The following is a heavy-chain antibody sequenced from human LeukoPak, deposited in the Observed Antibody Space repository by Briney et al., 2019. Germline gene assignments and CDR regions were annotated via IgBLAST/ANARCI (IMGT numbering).Heavy chain of an antibody. D-gene: IGHD5-18*01. CDR3: AKEVDTAMATDY. J-gene: IGHJ4*02. V-gene: IGHV3-23*01. Sequence: GGSLRLSCAPSGFTFSSYAMSCVRQAPGKGLEWVSAISVSGGSTYYADPVKGRFTISRDNSKNTLYLQMNTLRAEDTAVYYCAKEVDTAMATDYWGQGTLVTVSS. CDR1: GFTFSSYA. CDR2: ISVSGGST.